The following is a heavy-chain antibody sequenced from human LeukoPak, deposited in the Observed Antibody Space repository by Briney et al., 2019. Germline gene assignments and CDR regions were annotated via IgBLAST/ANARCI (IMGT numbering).Heavy chain of an antibody. J-gene: IGHJ4*02. CDR3: AYTARITIFGVVERGFDY. Sequence: ASVKVSCKASGYTLTSYGISWVRQAPGQGLEWMGWISAYNGNTNYAQKLQGRVTMTTDTSTSTAQMELRSLRSDDTAVYYCAYTARITIFGVVERGFDYWGQGTLVTVSS. V-gene: IGHV1-18*01. D-gene: IGHD3-3*01. CDR1: GYTLTSYG. CDR2: ISAYNGNT.